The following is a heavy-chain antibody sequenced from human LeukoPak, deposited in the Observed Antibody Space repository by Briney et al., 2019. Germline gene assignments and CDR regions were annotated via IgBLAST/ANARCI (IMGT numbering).Heavy chain of an antibody. CDR1: AYTFTTYY. CDR3: ARDRDICSGGTCYSYYMDV. V-gene: IGHV1-2*02. D-gene: IGHD2-15*01. Sequence: ASVKVSCKASAYTFTTYYVHWVRQAPGQGLEWMGCINPSSGGTKYSQKFQGRVTMTRDTSISTAYMELSRLTSDDTAVYYCARDRDICSGGTCYSYYMDVWGKGTTVTVSS. J-gene: IGHJ6*03. CDR2: INPSSGGT.